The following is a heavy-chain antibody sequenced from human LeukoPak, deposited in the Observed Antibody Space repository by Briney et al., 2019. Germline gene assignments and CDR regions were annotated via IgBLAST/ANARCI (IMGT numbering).Heavy chain of an antibody. V-gene: IGHV4-34*01. CDR2: INHSGST. D-gene: IGHD5-18*01. Sequence: SETLSLTCAVYGGSFSGYYWSWIRQPPGKGLEWIGEINHSGSTNYNPSLKSRVTISVDTSKNQFSLKLSSVTAADTAVYYCARLVKTGYSYGIRSSRNYYGMDVWGKGTTVTVSS. CDR1: GGSFSGYY. J-gene: IGHJ6*04. CDR3: ARLVKTGYSYGIRSSRNYYGMDV.